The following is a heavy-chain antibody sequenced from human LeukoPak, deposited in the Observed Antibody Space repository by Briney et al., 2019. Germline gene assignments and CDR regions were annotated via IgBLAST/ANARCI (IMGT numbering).Heavy chain of an antibody. CDR1: GFTFSGSA. Sequence: GGSLRLSCAASGFTFSGSAMHWVRQASGKGLEWVGRIRSKANSYATAYAASVKGRFTISRDDSKDTLYLQMNSLRTDDTALYYCTSSGSRWDYFDYWGQGTLATVSS. J-gene: IGHJ4*02. D-gene: IGHD4-23*01. CDR2: IRSKANSYAT. V-gene: IGHV3-73*01. CDR3: TSSGSRWDYFDY.